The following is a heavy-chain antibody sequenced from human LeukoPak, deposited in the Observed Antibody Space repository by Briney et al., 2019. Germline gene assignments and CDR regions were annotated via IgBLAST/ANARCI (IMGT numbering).Heavy chain of an antibody. D-gene: IGHD1-26*01. CDR3: ATYFQAQLLKPERVGATSAFDI. V-gene: IGHV1-46*01. CDR2: INPSGGST. CDR1: GYTFTSYY. Sequence: GASVKVSCKASGYTFTSYYMHWVRQAPGQGLEWMGIINPSGGSTSYAQKFQGRVTMTRDTSTSTVYMELSSLRSEDTAVYYCATYFQAQLLKPERVGATSAFDIWGQGTMVTVSS. J-gene: IGHJ3*02.